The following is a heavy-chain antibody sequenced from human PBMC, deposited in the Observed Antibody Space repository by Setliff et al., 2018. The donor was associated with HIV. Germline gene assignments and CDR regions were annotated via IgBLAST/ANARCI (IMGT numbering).Heavy chain of an antibody. CDR3: ATDCAVVGGTGSLDS. D-gene: IGHD1-26*01. CDR2: ISSSSSYT. CDR1: GFTFSSYS. J-gene: IGHJ4*02. Sequence: GGSLRLSCAASGFTFSSYSMSWVRQAPGKGLEWVSYISSSSSYTHYADSVKGRFTISRDNAKNSLYLQMNSLRVEDTAVYYCATDCAVVGGTGSLDSWGQGTLVTVS. V-gene: IGHV3-21*04.